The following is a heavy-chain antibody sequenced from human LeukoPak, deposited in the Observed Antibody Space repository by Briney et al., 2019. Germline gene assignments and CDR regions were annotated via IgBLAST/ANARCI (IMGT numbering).Heavy chain of an antibody. Sequence: SETLSLTCTVSGGSISSSSYYWGWIRQPPGKGLEWIGSIYYSGSTYYNPSLKSRVTISVDTSKNQFSLKLSSVTAADTAVYYCARPTRSGWYHYWGQGTLVTVSS. J-gene: IGHJ4*02. CDR2: IYYSGST. CDR3: ARPTRSGWYHY. D-gene: IGHD6-19*01. CDR1: GGSISSSSYY. V-gene: IGHV4-39*01.